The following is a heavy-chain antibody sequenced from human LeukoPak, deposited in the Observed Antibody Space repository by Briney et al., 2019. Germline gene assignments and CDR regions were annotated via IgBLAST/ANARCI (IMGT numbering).Heavy chain of an antibody. J-gene: IGHJ5*02. Sequence: SETLSLTCAVYGGSFSGYYWSWIRQPPGKGLEWIGEINHSGSTNYNPSLKSRVTISVDTSKNQFSLELSSVTAADTAVYYCARGVGASLSGNWFDPWGQGTLVTVSS. V-gene: IGHV4-34*01. CDR3: ARGVGASLSGNWFDP. CDR1: GGSFSGYY. D-gene: IGHD2-15*01. CDR2: INHSGST.